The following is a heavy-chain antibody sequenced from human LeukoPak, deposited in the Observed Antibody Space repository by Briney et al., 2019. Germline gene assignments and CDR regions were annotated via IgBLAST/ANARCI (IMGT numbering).Heavy chain of an antibody. J-gene: IGHJ4*02. V-gene: IGHV3-30*02. CDR2: IRYDGSNK. D-gene: IGHD6-19*01. CDR3: AKAGTQQWLLFVGVY. CDR1: GFTFSTYG. Sequence: GGSLRLSCAASGFTFSTYGMLWVRQAPGQGPERVALIRYDGSNKYYADSVKGRFTISRDNSKNTLYLQMNSLRVEDTAMYYCAKAGTQQWLLFVGVYWGQGALVTVSS.